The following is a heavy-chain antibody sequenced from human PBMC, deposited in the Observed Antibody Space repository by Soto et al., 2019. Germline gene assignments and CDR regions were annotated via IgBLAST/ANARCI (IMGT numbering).Heavy chain of an antibody. Sequence: EVQVVEFGGGLVQPGGPLRLSCAGSGFTFSSYWRYWARQAPGMGLVWVSRINSDGSSTNYAASVKGRFTIARDNAKNMVHRQMNSLRAEDTAVYYCVGGTGYWGQGPLVTVSS. CDR2: INSDGSST. CDR1: GFTFSSYW. CDR3: VGGTGY. J-gene: IGHJ4*02. V-gene: IGHV3-74*01. D-gene: IGHD1-1*01.